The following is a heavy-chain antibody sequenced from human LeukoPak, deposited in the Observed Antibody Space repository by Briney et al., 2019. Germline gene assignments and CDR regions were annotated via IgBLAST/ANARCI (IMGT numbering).Heavy chain of an antibody. J-gene: IGHJ5*02. CDR2: IYPGDSDT. CDR3: ARQGDLGWFDP. V-gene: IGHV5-51*01. Sequence: GGPLEISWQGSGYRFTSYWIGWVRQMPGKGLEWMGIIYPGDSDTRYSPSFQGQVTISADKSISTAYLQWRSLKASDTDMYYCARQGDLGWFDPWGQGTLVTVSS. CDR1: GYRFTSYW. D-gene: IGHD2-21*01.